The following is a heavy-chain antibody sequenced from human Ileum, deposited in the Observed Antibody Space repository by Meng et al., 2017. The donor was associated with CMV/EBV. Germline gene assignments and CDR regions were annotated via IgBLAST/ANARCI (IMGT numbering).Heavy chain of an antibody. CDR2: IDPNTGGT. CDR1: GYTFTGNY. Sequence: QLVQFGAGGQKPWTSVTVSCKAAGYTFTGNYIYWVRQSPGQGLGWMGWIDPNTGGTKYIQKFQGRVTMTGDTSISTAYMELSGLRFDDTAVYYCARRERISSGLEYWGQGTLVTVSS. CDR3: ARRERISSGLEY. V-gene: IGHV1-2*02. J-gene: IGHJ4*02. D-gene: IGHD6-6*01.